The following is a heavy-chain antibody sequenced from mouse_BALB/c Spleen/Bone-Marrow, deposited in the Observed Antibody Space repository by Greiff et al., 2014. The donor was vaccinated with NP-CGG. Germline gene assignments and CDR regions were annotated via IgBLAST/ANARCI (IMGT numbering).Heavy chain of an antibody. CDR1: GFNIKDTY. J-gene: IGHJ3*01. Sequence: VQLKESGAELVKPGASVKLSCTASGFNIKDTYMHWVKQRPEQGLEWIGRIDPVNGNTKYDPKFQGKATITADTSSNTAYLQLSSLTSEDTAVYYCASYYYGSSGFAYWGQGTLVTVSA. CDR3: ASYYYGSSGFAY. V-gene: IGHV14-3*02. CDR2: IDPVNGNT. D-gene: IGHD1-1*01.